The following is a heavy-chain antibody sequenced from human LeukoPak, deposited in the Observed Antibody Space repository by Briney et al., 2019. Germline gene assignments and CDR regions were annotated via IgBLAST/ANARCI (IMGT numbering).Heavy chain of an antibody. CDR2: IYHSGST. V-gene: IGHV4-38-2*02. Sequence: SETLSLTCTVSGYSISSGYYWGWIRQPPGKGLEWIGSIYHSGSTNYNPSLKSRVTISVDTSKNQFSLKLSSVTAADTAVYYCARGPMTTVVTYDYWGQGTLVTVSS. CDR3: ARGPMTTVVTYDY. J-gene: IGHJ4*02. D-gene: IGHD4-23*01. CDR1: GYSISSGYY.